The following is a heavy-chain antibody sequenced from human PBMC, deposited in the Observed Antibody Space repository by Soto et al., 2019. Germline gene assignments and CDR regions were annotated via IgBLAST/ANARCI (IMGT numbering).Heavy chain of an antibody. J-gene: IGHJ4*02. Sequence: SETLSLTCAVYGCSFSGYYWSCIRQPPGKGLEWIGEITHSGSTNYNPSLKSRVTISVDTSKNQFSLKLSSVTAADTVVYSCARASCFGELYNPDFDYWGQRTLVTVAS. V-gene: IGHV4-34*01. D-gene: IGHD3-10*01. CDR3: ARASCFGELYNPDFDY. CDR1: GCSFSGYY. CDR2: ITHSGST.